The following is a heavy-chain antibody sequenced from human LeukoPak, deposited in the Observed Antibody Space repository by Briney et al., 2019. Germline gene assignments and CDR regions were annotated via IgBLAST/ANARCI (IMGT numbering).Heavy chain of an antibody. Sequence: SETLSLTCTVSGGSISSGSYYWSWIRQPAGKGLEWIVRIYTSGRTNYNPSLKSRVTISVDTSKNQFSLKLSSVTAADTAVYYCARESGSYYYYYMDVWGKGTTVTVSS. CDR1: GGSISSGSYY. V-gene: IGHV4-61*02. CDR3: ARESGSYYYYYMDV. CDR2: IYTSGRT. J-gene: IGHJ6*03. D-gene: IGHD1-26*01.